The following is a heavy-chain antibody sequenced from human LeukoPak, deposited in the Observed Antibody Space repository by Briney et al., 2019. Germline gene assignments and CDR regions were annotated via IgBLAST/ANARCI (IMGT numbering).Heavy chain of an antibody. D-gene: IGHD3-9*01. CDR1: GFTFSSYA. CDR3: ANGYDIFRY. V-gene: IGHV3-23*01. Sequence: GGSLRLSCAASGFTFSSYAMSWVRQAPGKGLGWVSAISGSGGSTYYADSVKGRFTISRDNSKNTLYLQMNTLRAEDTAVYYCANGYDIFRYWGQGTLVTVSS. CDR2: ISGSGGST. J-gene: IGHJ4*02.